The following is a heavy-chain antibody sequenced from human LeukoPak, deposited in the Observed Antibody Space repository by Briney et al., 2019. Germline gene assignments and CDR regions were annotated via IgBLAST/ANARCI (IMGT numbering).Heavy chain of an antibody. CDR1: GGTFSSYA. CDR2: IIPIFGTA. J-gene: IGHJ6*03. V-gene: IGHV1-69*01. Sequence: GSSVKVSCKASGGTFSSYAISWVRQAPGQGLEWMGGIIPIFGTANYAQKFQGRVTITADESTSTAYMGLSSLRSEDTAVYYCARDGITMVRGVMSYYYYMDVWGKGTTVTVSS. D-gene: IGHD3-10*01. CDR3: ARDGITMVRGVMSYYYYMDV.